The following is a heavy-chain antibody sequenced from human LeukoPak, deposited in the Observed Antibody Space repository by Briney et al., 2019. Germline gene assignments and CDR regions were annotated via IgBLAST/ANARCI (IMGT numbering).Heavy chain of an antibody. D-gene: IGHD2-15*01. J-gene: IGHJ4*02. CDR3: AKEPIVSPIVVVVAATQS. V-gene: IGHV3-23*01. CDR2: VSVSGGST. Sequence: PGGSLRLSCAPSGFTLSSYAISWVRPAPGQGLEWVSAVSVSGGSTYYAGSVKGRFTISRDNSKNTLYLQMNSLRAEDTAVYYCAKEPIVSPIVVVVAATQSWGQGTLVTVSS. CDR1: GFTLSSYA.